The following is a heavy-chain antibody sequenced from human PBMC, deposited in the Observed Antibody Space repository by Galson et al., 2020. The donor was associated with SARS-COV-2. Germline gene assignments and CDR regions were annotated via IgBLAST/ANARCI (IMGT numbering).Heavy chain of an antibody. V-gene: IGHV4-34*01. CDR2: VNHSGST. D-gene: IGHD3-3*01. CDR3: ARRESGLFGGFQRGNDLDY. J-gene: IGHJ4*02. Sequence: SETLSLTCAVYGGSFSGYYWSWIRQPPGKRLEWIGEVNHSGSTNYNPSLKSRLIISTDTSKNQFSLRLSSVTAADTSVYYCARRESGLFGGFQRGNDLDYWSQVCRVTV. CDR1: GGSFSGYY.